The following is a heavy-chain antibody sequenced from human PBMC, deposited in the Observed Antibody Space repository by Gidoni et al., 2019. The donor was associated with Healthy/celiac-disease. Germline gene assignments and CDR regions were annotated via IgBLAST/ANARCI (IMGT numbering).Heavy chain of an antibody. D-gene: IGHD4-17*01. J-gene: IGHJ4*02. V-gene: IGHV3-23*04. CDR1: GFTFSSYA. CDR2: ISGSGGST. Sequence: EVQLVESGGGLVQPVGSLRLSSAASGFTFSSYAMSWVCQAPGKGLEWFSAISGSGGSTYYADSVKGRFTISRDNSKNTLYLQMNSLRAEDTAVYYCAKDRYYGDYGLIDYWGQGTLVTVSS. CDR3: AKDRYYGDYGLIDY.